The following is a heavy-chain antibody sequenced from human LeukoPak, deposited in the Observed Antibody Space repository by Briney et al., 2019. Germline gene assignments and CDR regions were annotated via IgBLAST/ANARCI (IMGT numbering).Heavy chain of an antibody. CDR2: IYYSGST. J-gene: IGHJ5*02. CDR1: GGSISSSSYY. Sequence: PSETLSLTCTVSGGSISSSSYYWGWVRQPPGKGLEWIGIIYYSGSTYYNPSLKSRLTISVDTSKNQFSLKLSSVTATDTAVYYCARRGYCSSTSCYEYWFDPWGQGTLVTVSS. CDR3: ARRGYCSSTSCYEYWFDP. V-gene: IGHV4-39*01. D-gene: IGHD2-2*01.